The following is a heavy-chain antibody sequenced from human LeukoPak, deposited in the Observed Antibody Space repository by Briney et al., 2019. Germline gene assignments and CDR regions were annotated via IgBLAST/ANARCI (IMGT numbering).Heavy chain of an antibody. D-gene: IGHD4-17*01. Sequence: GGSLRLSCAASGFTFSSYGMHWVRQAPGKGLEWXXXISYDGSNKYYADSVKGRFTISRDNSKNTLYLQMNSLRAEDTAVYYCAKDLYGDYGGGDFDYWGQGTLVTVSS. J-gene: IGHJ4*02. V-gene: IGHV3-30*18. CDR2: ISYDGSNK. CDR3: AKDLYGDYGGGDFDY. CDR1: GFTFSSYG.